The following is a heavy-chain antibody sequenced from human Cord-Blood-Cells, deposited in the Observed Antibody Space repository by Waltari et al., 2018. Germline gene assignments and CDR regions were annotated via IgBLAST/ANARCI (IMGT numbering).Heavy chain of an antibody. J-gene: IGHJ4*02. CDR1: GASVSSNSAA. V-gene: IGHV6-1*01. CDR3: ARDSLIAARDY. CDR2: TYYRSKWDN. Sequence: QVQLQQSAPGLVKPSQTLSLNCAISGASVSSNSAAWHWIRQSPSRGLEWLGKTYYRSKWDNDYAGSVKSRITINPDTSKNQFSLQLNSVTPEDTAVYYCARDSLIAARDYWGQGTLVTVSS. D-gene: IGHD6-13*01.